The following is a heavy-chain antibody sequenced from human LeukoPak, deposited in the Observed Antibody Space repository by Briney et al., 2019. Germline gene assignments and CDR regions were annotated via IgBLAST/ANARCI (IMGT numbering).Heavy chain of an antibody. CDR3: ARAAEPWPSGYCFDY. CDR2: IIPIFGTA. V-gene: IGHV1-69*05. J-gene: IGHJ4*02. CDR1: GGTFSSYA. D-gene: IGHD6-19*01. Sequence: SSVKVSCKASGGTFSSYAISWVRQAPGQGLEWMGRIIPIFGTANYAQKFQGRVTITTDESTSTAYMELSSLRSEDTAVYYCARAAEPWPSGYCFDYWGQGTLVTVSS.